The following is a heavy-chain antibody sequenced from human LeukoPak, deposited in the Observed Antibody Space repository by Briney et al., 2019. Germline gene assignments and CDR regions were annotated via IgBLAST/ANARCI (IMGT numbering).Heavy chain of an antibody. CDR1: GGSISSGDYY. CDR3: ARDLGGLRYCSGGSCYSVFNGMDV. J-gene: IGHJ6*02. D-gene: IGHD2-15*01. V-gene: IGHV4-30-4*01. CDR2: IYYGGST. Sequence: SQTLSLTCTVSGGSISSGDYYWSWIRQPPGKGLEWIGYIYYGGSTYYNPSLKSRVTISVDTSKNQFSLKLSSVTAADTAVYYCARDLGGLRYCSGGSCYSVFNGMDVWGQGTTVTVSS.